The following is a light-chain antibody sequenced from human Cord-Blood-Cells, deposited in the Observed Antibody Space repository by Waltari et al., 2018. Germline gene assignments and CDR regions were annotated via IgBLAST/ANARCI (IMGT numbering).Light chain of an antibody. J-gene: IGKJ5*01. CDR3: QQSYSTPIT. CDR1: QSISSY. Sequence: DIQMTQSPSSLSASVGDRVTITCLESQSISSYLHWYQQKPGKAPKLLIYAASSLQSGVPSRFSGSGSGTDFTLTISSLQPEDFATYYWQQSYSTPITFGQGTRLEIK. V-gene: IGKV1-39*01. CDR2: AAS.